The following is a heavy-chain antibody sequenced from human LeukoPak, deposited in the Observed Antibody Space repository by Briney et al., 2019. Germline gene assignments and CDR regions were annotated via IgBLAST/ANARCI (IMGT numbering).Heavy chain of an antibody. V-gene: IGHV3-23*01. CDR3: AGRRVLDASFDY. Sequence: GGSLRLSCAASGFTFSSCAMNWVRQAPGKGLEWVSVITGSGGSTYYADSVKGRFTISRDNSKNTLFLQMNRLRAEDTAVYYCAGRRVLDASFDYWGQGTLVTVSS. CDR1: GFTFSSCA. D-gene: IGHD3-16*01. CDR2: ITGSGGST. J-gene: IGHJ4*02.